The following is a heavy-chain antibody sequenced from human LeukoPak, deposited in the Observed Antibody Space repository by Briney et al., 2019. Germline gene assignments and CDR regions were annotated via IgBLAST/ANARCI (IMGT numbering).Heavy chain of an antibody. D-gene: IGHD4-23*01. CDR1: GYTFTSYG. J-gene: IGHJ4*02. CDR3: ARGVSGGNSGYTTAY. V-gene: IGHV1-18*01. Sequence: GASVKVSCKASGYTFTSYGISWVRQAPGQGLEWMGWISTYNGNTDYAQKLQGRVTMTTDTSTSTAYMELRSLRSDDTAVYYCARGVSGGNSGYTTAYWGQGTLVTVSS. CDR2: ISTYNGNT.